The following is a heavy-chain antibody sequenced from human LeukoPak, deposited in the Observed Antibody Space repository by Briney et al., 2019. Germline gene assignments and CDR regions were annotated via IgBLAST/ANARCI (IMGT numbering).Heavy chain of an antibody. CDR1: GFTFSSYA. J-gene: IGHJ5*02. CDR3: AKSQYYYGSGSYHKS. V-gene: IGHV3-23*01. Sequence: GGSLRLSCAASGFTFSSYAMSWVRQAPGKGLEWVSAISGSGGSTYYADSVKGRFTISRDNSNNTLYLQMNSLRAEDTAVYYCAKSQYYYGSGSYHKSWGQGTLVTVSS. D-gene: IGHD3-10*01. CDR2: ISGSGGST.